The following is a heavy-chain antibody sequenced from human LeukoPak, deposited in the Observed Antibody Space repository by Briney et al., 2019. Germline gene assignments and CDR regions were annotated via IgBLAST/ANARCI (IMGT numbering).Heavy chain of an antibody. CDR3: ARDQGGDYYYYGMDV. Sequence: GASVKVSCKASGYTFTGYYMHWVRQAPGQGLEWMGWINPNSGGTNYAQKFQGRVTMTRDTSISTAYMELSSLRSEDTAVYYCARDQGGDYYYYGMDVWGQGTTVTVSS. CDR1: GYTFTGYY. CDR2: INPNSGGT. V-gene: IGHV1-2*02. D-gene: IGHD3-16*01. J-gene: IGHJ6*02.